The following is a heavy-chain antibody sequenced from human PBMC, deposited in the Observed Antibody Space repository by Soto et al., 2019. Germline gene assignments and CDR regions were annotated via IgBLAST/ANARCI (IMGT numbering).Heavy chain of an antibody. D-gene: IGHD1-1*01. CDR3: ARDGAYNWV. J-gene: IGHJ4*02. V-gene: IGHV3-66*01. CDR1: GFTVSNYY. Sequence: EVQLVESGGGLVQPGGSLRLSCAASGFTVSNYYMRWVRQAPGKGLEWVSLIYSGGATYYADSVKGSFTNSRDNSKNTQFLQKNTLRAEDTAVYYCARDGAYNWVGGQGILVTVSS. CDR2: IYSGGAT.